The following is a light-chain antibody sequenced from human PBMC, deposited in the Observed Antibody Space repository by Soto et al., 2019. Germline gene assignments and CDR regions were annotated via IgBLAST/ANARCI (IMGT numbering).Light chain of an antibody. V-gene: IGLV2-11*01. Sequence: QSALTQPRSVSGSPGQSVTISCTGTSSDVGGYSYVSWYQQHPGKAPKLMMYDVKTRPSGIPDRFSGSKSGNTASLTISGLQAEDEADYYCFSSAGSDSFVFGSGTKVTVL. CDR3: FSSAGSDSFV. CDR1: SSDVGGYSY. J-gene: IGLJ1*01. CDR2: DVK.